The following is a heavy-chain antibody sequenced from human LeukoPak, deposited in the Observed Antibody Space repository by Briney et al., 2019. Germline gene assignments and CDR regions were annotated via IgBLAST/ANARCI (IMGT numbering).Heavy chain of an antibody. CDR3: SMVRGVTPLDY. Sequence: QSGGSLRLSCTASGFTFGDYVMSWVRQAPGKGLEWVSAISGSGGSTYYADSVKGRFTISRDNSKNTLYLQMNSLRAEDTAVYYCSMVRGVTPLDYWGQGTLVTVSS. V-gene: IGHV3-23*01. CDR1: GFTFGDYV. J-gene: IGHJ4*02. CDR2: ISGSGGST. D-gene: IGHD3-10*01.